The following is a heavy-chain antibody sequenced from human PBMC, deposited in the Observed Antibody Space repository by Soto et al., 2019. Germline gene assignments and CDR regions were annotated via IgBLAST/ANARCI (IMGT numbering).Heavy chain of an antibody. CDR2: ISNTADTT. J-gene: IGHJ4*02. Sequence: PGGSLRRSCAASGCTFSDYYMSWIRQAPGRGLEWISYISNTADTTYYADSVKGRFTVSRDNAKNSLSLEMNSLRADDTAVYYCARDRAPSRWSGINNWAKGTLVTVSS. V-gene: IGHV3-11*01. CDR3: ARDRAPSRWSGINN. D-gene: IGHD2-15*01. CDR1: GCTFSDYY.